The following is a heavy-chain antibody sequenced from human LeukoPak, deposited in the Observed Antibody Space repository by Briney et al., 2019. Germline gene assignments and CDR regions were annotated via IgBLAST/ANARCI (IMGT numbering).Heavy chain of an antibody. Sequence: SETVSLTCTVSGGSISSYYWSWIRQPPGKGLEWIGYIYYSGSTNYTPSLTSRVTISVDTSKNQFSLKLSSVTAADTAVYYCARAGGLYCSSTSCYGYYYYYYHMDVWGKGTTVTVSS. V-gene: IGHV4-59*01. J-gene: IGHJ6*03. CDR2: IYYSGST. CDR3: ARAGGLYCSSTSCYGYYYYYYHMDV. CDR1: GGSISSYY. D-gene: IGHD2-2*01.